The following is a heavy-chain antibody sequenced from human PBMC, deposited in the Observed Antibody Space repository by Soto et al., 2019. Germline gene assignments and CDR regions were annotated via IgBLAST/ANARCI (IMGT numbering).Heavy chain of an antibody. J-gene: IGHJ4*02. Sequence: SETLSLTCAVSGYSISSGYYWGWIRQSPGKGLEWIGSVYLSGVTYFNPSLKSRVTISVDTSKNQFSLKLNSMTAADTAVYYCARDDRDSTSPTFDYWGQGVLVTVSS. CDR3: ARDDRDSTSPTFDY. CDR2: VYLSGVT. V-gene: IGHV4-38-2*02. D-gene: IGHD6-6*01. CDR1: GYSISSGYY.